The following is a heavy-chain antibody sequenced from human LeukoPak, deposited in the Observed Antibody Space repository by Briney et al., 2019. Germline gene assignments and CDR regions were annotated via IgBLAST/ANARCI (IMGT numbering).Heavy chain of an antibody. CDR3: ARFSPRLGGMDV. Sequence: PGGSLRLSCAASGFSFNTYTMYWVRQAPVKGLEYVSAISSNGGSTYYANFVRDRFTISRDNSKNTLYLQMGSLRAEDMAVYYCARFSPRLGGMDVWGQGTSITVSS. CDR2: ISSNGGST. J-gene: IGHJ6*02. CDR1: GFSFNTYT. D-gene: IGHD3-16*01. V-gene: IGHV3-64*01.